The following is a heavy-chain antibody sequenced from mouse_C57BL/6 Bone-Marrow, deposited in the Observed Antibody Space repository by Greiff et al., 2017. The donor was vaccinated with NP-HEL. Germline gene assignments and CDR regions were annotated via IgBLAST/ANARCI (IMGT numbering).Heavy chain of an antibody. V-gene: IGHV1-81*01. Sequence: QVQLQQSGAELARPGASVKLSCKASGYTFTSYGISWVKQRTGQGLEWIGEIYPRSGNTYYNEKFKGKATLTADKSSSTAYMELRSLTSEDSAVYFCARKGYYYGSSKFAYWGQGTLVTVSA. CDR1: GYTFTSYG. J-gene: IGHJ3*01. CDR2: IYPRSGNT. D-gene: IGHD1-1*01. CDR3: ARKGYYYGSSKFAY.